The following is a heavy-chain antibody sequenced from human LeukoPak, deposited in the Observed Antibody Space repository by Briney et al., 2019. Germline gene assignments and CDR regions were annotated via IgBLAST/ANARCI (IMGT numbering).Heavy chain of an antibody. CDR3: ASGVVVTAG. D-gene: IGHD2-21*02. CDR2: INSDGNST. Sequence: GGSLRLSCAASGFTFSSYWMHWVRHAPGKGLVWVSRINSDGNSTSYADSVKGRFTISRDNAKNTLYLQMNSLRAEDTAVYYCASGVVVTAGWGQGTLVTVSS. V-gene: IGHV3-74*01. J-gene: IGHJ4*02. CDR1: GFTFSSYW.